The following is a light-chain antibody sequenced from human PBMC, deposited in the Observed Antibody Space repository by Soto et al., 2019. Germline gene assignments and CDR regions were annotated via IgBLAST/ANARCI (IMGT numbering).Light chain of an antibody. CDR1: SSNIGTDY. J-gene: IGLJ1*01. CDR3: GRWDSRLSTYV. CDR2: DNN. Sequence: QCALRQPPSVSAAPGQPATISCSRSSSNIGTDYVSWYQQLPGTPPKPLIYDNNKRAAGIPDRFSGSESGTSATLGISGLQTGDEADYYCGRWDSRLSTYVFGTGTKVTVL. V-gene: IGLV1-51*01.